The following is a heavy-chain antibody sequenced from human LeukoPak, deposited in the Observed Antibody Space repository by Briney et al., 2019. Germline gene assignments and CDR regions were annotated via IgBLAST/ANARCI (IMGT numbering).Heavy chain of an antibody. D-gene: IGHD2-15*01. J-gene: IGHJ6*03. Sequence: PGGTLRLSCAGSGFTFSSYGMSWVRQAPGKGLEWVSTVSGSGHSTFYADSVKGRFTISRDNAKNSLFLQMNSLRAEDTAVYYCARVLRYCSGGNCYSGGLGYMDVWGKGTTVTISS. CDR1: GFTFSSYG. CDR3: ARVLRYCSGGNCYSGGLGYMDV. CDR2: VSGSGHST. V-gene: IGHV3-23*01.